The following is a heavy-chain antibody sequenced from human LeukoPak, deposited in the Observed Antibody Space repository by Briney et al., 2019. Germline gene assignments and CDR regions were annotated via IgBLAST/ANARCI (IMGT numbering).Heavy chain of an antibody. CDR3: ANYITMIVVVNAEYFQH. D-gene: IGHD3-22*01. Sequence: SETLSLTCTVSGGSISSSSYYWGWIRQPPGKGLEWIGSIYYSGSTYYNPSLKSRVTISVDTSKNQFSLKLSSVTAADTAVYYCANYITMIVVVNAEYFQHWGQGTLVTVSS. CDR1: GGSISSSSYY. CDR2: IYYSGST. V-gene: IGHV4-39*01. J-gene: IGHJ1*01.